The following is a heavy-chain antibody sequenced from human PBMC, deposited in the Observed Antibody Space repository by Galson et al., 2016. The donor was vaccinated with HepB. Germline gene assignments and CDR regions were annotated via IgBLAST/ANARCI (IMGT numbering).Heavy chain of an antibody. Sequence: ETLSLTCTVSGAYISGYYWSWLRQPAGKGLEWIGRIYSSGVTNYNPSLKRRLMMSIDTSKNQFSLKMRSVTAADTAVYYCARDFERFFDYWGQGNLVTVSS. V-gene: IGHV4-4*07. CDR1: GAYISGYY. CDR3: ARDFERFFDY. J-gene: IGHJ4*02. CDR2: IYSSGVT. D-gene: IGHD3-3*01.